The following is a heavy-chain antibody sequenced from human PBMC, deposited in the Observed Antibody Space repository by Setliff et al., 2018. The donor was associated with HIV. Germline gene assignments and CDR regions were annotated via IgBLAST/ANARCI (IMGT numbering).Heavy chain of an antibody. CDR3: ARQFWMLTTLYFDS. D-gene: IGHD3-16*01. J-gene: IGHJ4*02. CDR1: GGPFSSSSYY. CDR2: LRPSGNT. V-gene: IGHV4-39*01. Sequence: PSETLSLTCTVSGGPFSSSSYYWGWIRQPPGKGLEWIGSLRPSGNTYYNPSLKSRVTISVDTSKNQFSLNLSSVTAADTAVYYCARQFWMLTTLYFDSLGPGTLVTVSS.